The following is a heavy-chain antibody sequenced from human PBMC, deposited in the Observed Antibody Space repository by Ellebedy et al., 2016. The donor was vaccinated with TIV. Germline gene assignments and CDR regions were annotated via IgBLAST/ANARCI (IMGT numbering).Heavy chain of an antibody. V-gene: IGHV3-23*01. CDR3: AKGWFSFDI. CDR2: FGGSGGST. D-gene: IGHD3-10*01. Sequence: GESLKISCAASGFTFSNYGMSWVRQAPGKGLEWVLIFGGSGGSTYYADSVKGRFSISRDNSKNTLYLQMNSLRAEDTALYYCAKGWFSFDIWGQGTTITVSS. CDR1: GFTFSNYG. J-gene: IGHJ3*02.